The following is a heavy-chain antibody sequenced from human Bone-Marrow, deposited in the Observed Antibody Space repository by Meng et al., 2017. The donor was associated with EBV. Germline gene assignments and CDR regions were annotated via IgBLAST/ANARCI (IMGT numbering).Heavy chain of an antibody. J-gene: IGHJ5*02. CDR1: GFTFSGYG. V-gene: IGHV3-30*03. Sequence: GAVVESGGGVVQLGRSLRPSSAATGFTFSGYGMFWVRQAPGKGPEWVAIIPSDGNIYYADSVKGRFTISRDNSKNTLYLQMNSLRGEDTAVYYCARDLSGRFDPWGQGTLVTVSS. D-gene: IGHD1-14*01. CDR2: IPSDGNI. CDR3: ARDLSGRFDP.